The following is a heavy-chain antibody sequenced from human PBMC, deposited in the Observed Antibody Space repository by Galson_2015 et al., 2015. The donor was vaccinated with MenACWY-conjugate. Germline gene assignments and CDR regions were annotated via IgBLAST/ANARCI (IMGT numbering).Heavy chain of an antibody. J-gene: IGHJ4*02. CDR1: GFTFSSYA. Sequence: SLRLSCAASGFTFSSYAMNWVRQAPGKGLEWVSAISGSGDSTYYADSVKGRFTISRDNSKNTLYLLMISLGAEDTAVYYCARIPTWGSSFGYFDYWGQGIVVAVSS. V-gene: IGHV3-23*01. D-gene: IGHD7-27*01. CDR3: ARIPTWGSSFGYFDY. CDR2: ISGSGDST.